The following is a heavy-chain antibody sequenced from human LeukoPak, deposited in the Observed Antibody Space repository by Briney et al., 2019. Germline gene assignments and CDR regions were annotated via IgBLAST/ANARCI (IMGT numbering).Heavy chain of an antibody. Sequence: GGSLRLSCAASGFTFISYGMHWVRQAPGKGLEWVAFIRYDGSNKYYADSVKGRFTISRDNSENTLYLQMNSLRVEDTAVFYCAKVETGYSSGPSDYWGQGTLVTVSS. CDR1: GFTFISYG. CDR2: IRYDGSNK. V-gene: IGHV3-30*02. J-gene: IGHJ4*02. D-gene: IGHD6-25*01. CDR3: AKVETGYSSGPSDY.